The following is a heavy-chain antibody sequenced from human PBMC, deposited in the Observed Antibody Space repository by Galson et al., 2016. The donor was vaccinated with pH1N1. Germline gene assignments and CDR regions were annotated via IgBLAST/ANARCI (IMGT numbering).Heavy chain of an antibody. CDR2: ISKDGNNV. Sequence: SLRLSCAASGFTLSCCAMHWVRQAPGKGLECVALISKDGNNVYYADSGKGRFTISRDSSNNTLYLQMNSLRTEDTAIYYCARSRDFSFDYWGQGALVTVAS. J-gene: IGHJ4*02. CDR1: GFTLSCCA. CDR3: ARSRDFSFDY. V-gene: IGHV3-30*04. D-gene: IGHD4-11*01.